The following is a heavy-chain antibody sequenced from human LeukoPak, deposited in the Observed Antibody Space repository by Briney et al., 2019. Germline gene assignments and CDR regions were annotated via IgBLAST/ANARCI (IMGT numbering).Heavy chain of an antibody. Sequence: GESLKISCKGSGYSFTSYWIGWVRQMPGKGLEWMGIIYPGDSDTRYSPSFQGQVTISADKSIRNAYLQWSSLKASDTAMYYCARGSSGYSYGFDYWGQGTLVTVSS. CDR3: ARGSSGYSYGFDY. CDR1: GYSFTSYW. D-gene: IGHD5-18*01. V-gene: IGHV5-51*01. J-gene: IGHJ4*02. CDR2: IYPGDSDT.